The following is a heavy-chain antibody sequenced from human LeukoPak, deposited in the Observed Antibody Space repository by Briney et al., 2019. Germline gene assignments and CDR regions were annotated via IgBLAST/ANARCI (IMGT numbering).Heavy chain of an antibody. Sequence: GGSLRLSCAASGFTFSSYEMNWVRQAPGKGLEWVSYISSSGSTIYYADSVKGRFTISRDNAKNSLYLQMNSLRAEDTAVYYCAREDAAMVNYYYYGMDVWGQGTTVTVSS. J-gene: IGHJ6*02. D-gene: IGHD5-18*01. CDR1: GFTFSSYE. CDR3: AREDAAMVNYYYYGMDV. V-gene: IGHV3-48*03. CDR2: ISSSGSTI.